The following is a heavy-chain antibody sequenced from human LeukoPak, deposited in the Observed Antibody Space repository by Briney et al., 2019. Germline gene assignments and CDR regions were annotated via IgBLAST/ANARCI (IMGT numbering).Heavy chain of an antibody. Sequence: ASVKVSCKASGYTFTSYAMNWVRQAPGQGLEWMGWINTNTGNPTYAQGFTGRFVFSLDTSVSTAYLQISSLKAEDTAVYYCASESLMTWIQPTWVGNFDYWGQGTLVTVSS. V-gene: IGHV7-4-1*02. D-gene: IGHD5-18*01. CDR2: INTNTGNP. CDR3: ASESLMTWIQPTWVGNFDY. J-gene: IGHJ4*02. CDR1: GYTFTSYA.